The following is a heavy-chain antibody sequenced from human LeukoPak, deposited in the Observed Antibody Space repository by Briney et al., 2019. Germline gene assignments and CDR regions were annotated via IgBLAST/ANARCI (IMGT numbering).Heavy chain of an antibody. CDR3: ARDARGAAAADGAFDI. D-gene: IGHD6-13*01. Sequence: ASVKVSCKASGFTFTSHDYNWVRQAPGQGLEWMGWMNPNSGNTGYAQKFQGRVTMTRDTSITTVYMELSSLTSEDTAVYYCARDARGAAAADGAFDIWGQGTMVTVSS. CDR1: GFTFTSHD. J-gene: IGHJ3*02. CDR2: MNPNSGNT. V-gene: IGHV1-8*01.